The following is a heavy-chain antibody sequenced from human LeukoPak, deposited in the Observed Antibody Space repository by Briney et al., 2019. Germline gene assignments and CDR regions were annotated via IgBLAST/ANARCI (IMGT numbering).Heavy chain of an antibody. CDR3: ARPLRSGYYYNAFDI. CDR2: IIPIFGTA. V-gene: IGHV1-69*05. CDR1: GGTFSSYA. Sequence: SVKVSCKASGGTFSSYAISWVRQAPGQGPEWMGRIIPIFGTANYAQKFQGRVTITTDESTSTAYMELSSLRSEDTAVYYCARPLRSGYYYNAFDIWGQGTMVTVSS. D-gene: IGHD3-22*01. J-gene: IGHJ3*02.